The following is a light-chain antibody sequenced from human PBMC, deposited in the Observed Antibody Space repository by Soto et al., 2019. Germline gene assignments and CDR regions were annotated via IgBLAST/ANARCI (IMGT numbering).Light chain of an antibody. CDR1: QSISAW. CDR2: KAS. J-gene: IGKJ1*01. Sequence: DIQMTQSPSTLSASVGDRVSINCRASQSISAWLAWYQQKPGKAPRLLIYKASTLEIGVPSRFSGSGSGTEFTLTISSXQPDDVATYYCQQYNDYSWKFGQGTKVDTK. CDR3: QQYNDYSWK. V-gene: IGKV1-5*03.